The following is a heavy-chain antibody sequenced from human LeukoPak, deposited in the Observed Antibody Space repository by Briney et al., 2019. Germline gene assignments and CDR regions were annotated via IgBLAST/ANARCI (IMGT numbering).Heavy chain of an antibody. CDR1: GGTFSSYA. J-gene: IGHJ4*02. V-gene: IGHV1-69*05. CDR3: ATAGGSQWLVLYYFDY. Sequence: GSSVKVSCKASGGTFSSYAISWVRQAPGQGLEWMGRIIPIFGTANYAQKFQGRVTITTDESTSTAYMELSSLRSEDTAVYYCATAGGSQWLVLYYFDYWGQGTLVTVSS. D-gene: IGHD6-19*01. CDR2: IIPIFGTA.